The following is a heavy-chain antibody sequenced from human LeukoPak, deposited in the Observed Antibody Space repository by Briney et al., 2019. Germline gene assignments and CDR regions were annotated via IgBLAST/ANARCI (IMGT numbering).Heavy chain of an antibody. CDR2: INPNSGGT. V-gene: IGHV1-2*02. J-gene: IGHJ4*02. CDR1: GYTFTCYY. Sequence: ASVKLSCKASGYTFTCYYMHWVRQAPGQGLGWMGWINPNSGGTNYAQKCQGRVTMTRDTSISTAYMELSRLRSDDTAVYYWARGGPTWIQLWSNPFFYFDFWGQGTLVTVSS. CDR3: ARGGPTWIQLWSNPFFYFDF. D-gene: IGHD5-18*01.